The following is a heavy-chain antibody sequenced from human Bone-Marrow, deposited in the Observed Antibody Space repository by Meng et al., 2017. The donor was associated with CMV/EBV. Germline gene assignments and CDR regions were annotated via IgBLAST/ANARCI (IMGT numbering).Heavy chain of an antibody. CDR1: GFTVTGYH. CDR3: ARDGGGVLLDAFDI. Sequence: GESLKISCAASGFTVTGYHMSWVRQTPGKGLEWVSTFYTGSGTYYADSVKGRFAISRDNSKNTLYLQMNSLRGEDTAVYYCARDGGGVLLDAFDIWGQGTMVTVSS. V-gene: IGHV3-53*01. D-gene: IGHD1-26*01. CDR2: FYTGSGT. J-gene: IGHJ3*02.